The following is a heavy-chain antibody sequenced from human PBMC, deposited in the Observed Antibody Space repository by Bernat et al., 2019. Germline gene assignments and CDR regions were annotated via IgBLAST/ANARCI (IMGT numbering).Heavy chain of an antibody. CDR1: GGTFSSYT. V-gene: IGHV1-69*02. Sequence: QVQLVQSGAEVKKPGSSVKVSCKASGGTFSSYTISWVRQAPGHGLEWMGRIIPILGIANYAQKLQGRVTINADKSTSTAYMDLSSLGSEDTAVYYCARGSRAGGEYYGSGGWYYDGMDVWGQGTTVTVSS. D-gene: IGHD3-10*01. J-gene: IGHJ6*02. CDR2: IIPILGIA. CDR3: ARGSRAGGEYYGSGGWYYDGMDV.